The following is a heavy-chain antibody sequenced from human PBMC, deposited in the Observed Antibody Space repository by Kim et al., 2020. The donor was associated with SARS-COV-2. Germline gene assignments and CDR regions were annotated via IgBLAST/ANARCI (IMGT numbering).Heavy chain of an antibody. CDR3: ARGLRMSRHLLITIFYSQNWFDP. D-gene: IGHD3-3*01. V-gene: IGHV4-34*01. J-gene: IGHJ5*02. CDR2: INHSGST. CDR1: GGSFSGYY. Sequence: SETLSLTCAVYGGSFSGYYWSWIRQPPGKGLEWIGEINHSGSTNYNPSLKSRVTISVDTSKNQFSLKLSSVTAADTAVYYCARGLRMSRHLLITIFYSQNWFDPWGQGTLVTVSS.